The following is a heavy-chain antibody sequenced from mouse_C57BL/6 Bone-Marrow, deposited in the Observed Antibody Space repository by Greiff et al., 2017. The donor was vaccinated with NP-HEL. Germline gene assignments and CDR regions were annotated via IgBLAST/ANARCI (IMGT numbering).Heavy chain of an antibody. CDR1: GYAFSSSW. J-gene: IGHJ1*03. CDR3: ARREYGSRGYFDV. CDR2: IYPGDGDT. D-gene: IGHD1-1*01. V-gene: IGHV1-82*01. Sequence: QVQLKESGPELVKPGASVKISCKASGYAFSSSWMNWVKQRPGKGLEWIGRIYPGDGDTNYNGKFKGKATLTADKSSSTAYMQLSSLTSEDSAVYVCARREYGSRGYFDVWGTGTTVTVSS.